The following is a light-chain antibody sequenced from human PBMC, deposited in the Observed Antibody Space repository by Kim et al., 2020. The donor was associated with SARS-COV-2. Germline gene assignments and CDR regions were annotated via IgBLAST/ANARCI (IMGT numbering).Light chain of an antibody. CDR2: LDSDGSH. V-gene: IGLV4-69*01. CDR1: SGHRSYA. Sequence: QPVLTQSPSASVSLGASVKLTCTLSSGHRSYAIAWHQQQPEKGPRFLMKLDSDGSHNKRDAIPDRFSGSSSGAERYLTISSLQSEDEADYYCETWDTGVLLFGGGTKLTVL. CDR3: ETWDTGVLL. J-gene: IGLJ2*01.